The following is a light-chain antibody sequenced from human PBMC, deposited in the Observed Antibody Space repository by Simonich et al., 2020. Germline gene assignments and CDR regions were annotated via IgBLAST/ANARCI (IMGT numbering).Light chain of an antibody. CDR2: GAS. CDR1: QSVSSN. V-gene: IGKV3-15*01. Sequence: EIVMTPSPATLSVSPGERATLSCSASQSVSSNFTWYQQKPGQAPRPRIYGASTRATGIPARFSGSGSGTEFTLTISSLQSEDFAVYYCQQYNNWPPLTFGGGTKVEIK. CDR3: QQYNNWPPLT. J-gene: IGKJ4*01.